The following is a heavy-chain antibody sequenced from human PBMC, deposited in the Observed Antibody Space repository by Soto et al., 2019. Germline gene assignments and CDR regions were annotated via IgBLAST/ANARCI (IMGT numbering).Heavy chain of an antibody. CDR1: GFTFSSYG. V-gene: IGHV3-30*18. J-gene: IGHJ6*02. CDR3: AKDRNYYGSGSRGNPYAMDV. CDR2: ISYDGSNK. D-gene: IGHD3-10*01. Sequence: PGGSPRLSCAASGFTFSSYGMHWFRQAPGKGQEWVAVISYDGSNKYYADSVKGRFTISRDNSKNTLYLQMNSLRAEDTAVYYSAKDRNYYGSGSRGNPYAMDVWGQATTVTVSS.